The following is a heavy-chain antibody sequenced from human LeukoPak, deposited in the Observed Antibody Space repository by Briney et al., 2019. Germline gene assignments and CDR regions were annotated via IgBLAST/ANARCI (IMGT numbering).Heavy chain of an antibody. J-gene: IGHJ3*02. CDR1: GYTFSSYD. V-gene: IGHV1-18*04. Sequence: ASVKVSCKASGYTFSSYDISWVRQAPGQGLEWMGWINTYSHNTNYAQKLQGRVTMTTDTSTSTAYMELRSLRSDDTAVYYCARDGYSGTRDPFDIWGQGTMVTVSS. CDR3: ARDGYSGTRDPFDI. D-gene: IGHD5-12*01. CDR2: INTYSHNT.